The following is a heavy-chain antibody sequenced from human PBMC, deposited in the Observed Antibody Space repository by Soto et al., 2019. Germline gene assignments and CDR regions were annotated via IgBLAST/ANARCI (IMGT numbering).Heavy chain of an antibody. CDR3: AKALRGYSYPFDY. D-gene: IGHD5-18*01. J-gene: IGHJ4*02. CDR1: GFTFSSYS. Sequence: EVQLVESGGGLVQPGGSLRLSCAASGFTFSSYSMNWVRQAPGKGLEWVSYISSSSSTIYYADSVKGRFTISRDNAKNSLYLQMNSLRAEDTALYYCAKALRGYSYPFDYWGQGTLVTVSS. CDR2: ISSSSSTI. V-gene: IGHV3-48*01.